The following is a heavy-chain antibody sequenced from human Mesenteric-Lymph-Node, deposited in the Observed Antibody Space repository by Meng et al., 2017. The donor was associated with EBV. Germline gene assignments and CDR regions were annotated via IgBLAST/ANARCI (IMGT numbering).Heavy chain of an antibody. CDR3: ARGTVAGTHLDY. CDR2: IYHSGST. J-gene: IGHJ4*02. V-gene: IGHV4-4*02. Sequence: QVQLKESGPGRVKPSGPQAPTCAGSGGSITRGNWWSWVRQPPGKGLEWIGEIYHSGSTNYNPSLKSRVTISVDKSKNQFSLKLSSVTAADTAVYYCARGTVAGTHLDYWAQGTLVTVSS. D-gene: IGHD6-19*01. CDR1: GGSITRGNW.